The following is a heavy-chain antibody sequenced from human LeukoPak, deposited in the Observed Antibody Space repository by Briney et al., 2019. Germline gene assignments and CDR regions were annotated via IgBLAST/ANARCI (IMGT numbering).Heavy chain of an antibody. CDR2: INPNSGGT. CDR1: GYTFTCYY. CDR3: ARPSSGSYSSDAFDI. Sequence: GASVKVSCKASGYTFTCYYMHWVRQAPGQGLEWMGWINPNSGGTNYAQKFQGRVTMTRDTSISTAYMELSRLRSDDTAVYYCARPSSGSYSSDAFDIWGQGTMVTVSS. V-gene: IGHV1-2*02. J-gene: IGHJ3*02. D-gene: IGHD1-26*01.